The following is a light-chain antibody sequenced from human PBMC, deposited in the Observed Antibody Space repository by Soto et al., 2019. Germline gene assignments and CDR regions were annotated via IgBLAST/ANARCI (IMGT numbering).Light chain of an antibody. CDR1: SSNIGAGYD. Sequence: QSVLTQPPSVSGAPGQRVTISCTGSSSNIGAGYDVHWYQQVPGTAPKLLIYANSNRPSGVPDRFSGSKYGTSASLDITGLQAEDEADYSCQSYDTSLSVVFGGGTKLTVL. J-gene: IGLJ2*01. CDR3: QSYDTSLSVV. V-gene: IGLV1-40*01. CDR2: ANS.